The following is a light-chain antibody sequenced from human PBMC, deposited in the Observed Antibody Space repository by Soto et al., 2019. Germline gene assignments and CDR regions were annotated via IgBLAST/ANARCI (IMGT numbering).Light chain of an antibody. Sequence: QSVLTQPASVSGSPGQSITISCIGTSSDVGSYNLVSWYQHHPGKAPKLMIYEGSKRPSGVSNRFSGSKSGNTASLAISGLQAEDEADYYCCSYASSSTLGVFGTGTKLTVL. CDR3: CSYASSSTLGV. CDR2: EGS. CDR1: SSDVGSYNL. V-gene: IGLV2-14*02. J-gene: IGLJ1*01.